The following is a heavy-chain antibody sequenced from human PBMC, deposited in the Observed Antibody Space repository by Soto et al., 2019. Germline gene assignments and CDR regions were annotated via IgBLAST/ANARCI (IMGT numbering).Heavy chain of an antibody. CDR2: ISPGSRYP. CDR3: VRGGGGGLFDP. V-gene: IGHV3-11*06. Sequence: PGGSLRLSCAGSAFTFGYSYMSWIRQAPGKGLEWLPYISPGSRYPAYADSVKGRSTISRDNAKRSLYLQMMSLTAEDTAVYYCVRGGGGGLFDPWGQGTLVTVSS. CDR1: AFTFGYSY. J-gene: IGHJ5*02. D-gene: IGHD2-15*01.